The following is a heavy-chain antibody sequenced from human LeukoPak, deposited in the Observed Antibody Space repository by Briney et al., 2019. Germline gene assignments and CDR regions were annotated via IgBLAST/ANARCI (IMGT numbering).Heavy chain of an antibody. J-gene: IGHJ4*02. Sequence: SETLSLTCTVSGGSISSYYWSWIRQPPGKGLEWIGYIYYSGSTNYNPSLKSRVTLSVDKSKNQFSLKLSSVTAADTAVYYCARDWAAMVYLDSWGQGTLVTVSS. CDR3: ARDWAAMVYLDS. CDR2: IYYSGST. V-gene: IGHV4-59*01. CDR1: GGSISSYY. D-gene: IGHD5-18*01.